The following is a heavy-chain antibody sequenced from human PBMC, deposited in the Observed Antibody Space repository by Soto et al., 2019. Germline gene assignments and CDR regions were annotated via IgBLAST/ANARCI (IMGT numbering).Heavy chain of an antibody. CDR3: ARTSVGATNYGMDV. CDR2: IYHSGST. J-gene: IGHJ6*02. V-gene: IGHV4-59*04. CDR1: GDSLSTYY. Sequence: PSETLSLTCTVSGDSLSTYYWNWIRQPPGKGLEWIGYIYHSGSTYYNPSLKSRVTISVDTSKDQFSLKLSSVTAADTAVYYCARTSVGATNYGMDVWGQGTTVTVSS. D-gene: IGHD1-26*01.